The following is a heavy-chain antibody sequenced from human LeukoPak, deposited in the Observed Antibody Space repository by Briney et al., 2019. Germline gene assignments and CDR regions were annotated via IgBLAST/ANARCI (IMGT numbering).Heavy chain of an antibody. CDR1: GFRFNTYW. CDR2: IKHDGNEK. V-gene: IGHV3-7*01. D-gene: IGHD4/OR15-4a*01. J-gene: IGHJ4*02. Sequence: GGSLRLSCAASGFRFNTYWMSWVRQAPEKGLEWVANIKHDGNEKYYADSVKGRFTISRDNGKNSLDLQMNSLRADDTAVYYCARDTLGEGEDANYAVYYFDYWGQGTAVTVSS. CDR3: ARDTLGEGEDANYAVYYFDY.